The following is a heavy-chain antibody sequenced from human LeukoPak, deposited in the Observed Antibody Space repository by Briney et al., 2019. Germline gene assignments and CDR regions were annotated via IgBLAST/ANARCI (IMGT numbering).Heavy chain of an antibody. V-gene: IGHV3-23*01. J-gene: IGHJ4*02. CDR1: GFTFSSYA. Sequence: GGSLRLSCAASGFTFSSYAMSWVRQAPGKGLEWVSAISGSGGSTYYADSVKGRFTISRDNSKNTLYLQMNSLRAEDTAVYYCTRSGYRHPYHFDSWGQGTLVTVSS. CDR2: ISGSGGST. D-gene: IGHD3-22*01. CDR3: TRSGYRHPYHFDS.